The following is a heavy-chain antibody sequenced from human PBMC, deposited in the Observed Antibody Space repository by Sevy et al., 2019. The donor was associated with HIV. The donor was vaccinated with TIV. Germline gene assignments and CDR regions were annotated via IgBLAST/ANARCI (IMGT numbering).Heavy chain of an antibody. D-gene: IGHD3-22*01. CDR3: AKDNHYDSRGYYYGMRPSEGAFDI. V-gene: IGHV3-23*01. CDR1: GFNFGSHA. CDR2: ISGSGGST. Sequence: GGSLRLSCAASGFNFGSHAMSWVRQAPGKGLEWVSAISGSGGSTYYADSVKGRFTISRDNSKNTLDLQMNSLRAEDTAIYYCAKDNHYDSRGYYYGMRPSEGAFDIWGQGTMVTVSS. J-gene: IGHJ3*02.